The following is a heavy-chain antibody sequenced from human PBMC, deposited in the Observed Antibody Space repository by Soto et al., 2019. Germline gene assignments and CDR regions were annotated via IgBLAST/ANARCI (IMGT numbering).Heavy chain of an antibody. J-gene: IGHJ5*02. CDR1: GFTFSRYA. CDR3: VQYTVTEDLGES. D-gene: IGHD3-16*01. CDR2: VSRAGTYT. V-gene: IGHV3-23*01. Sequence: EVQLLESGGDVVRPGGSLRLSCAASGFTFSRYAMGWVRQAPGKGLEWVAGVSRAGTYTFYADSVRGRFSISRDNSRDTVDLYMNTLRGDDTAVYFCVQYTVTEDLGESWGQGTLVSDSS.